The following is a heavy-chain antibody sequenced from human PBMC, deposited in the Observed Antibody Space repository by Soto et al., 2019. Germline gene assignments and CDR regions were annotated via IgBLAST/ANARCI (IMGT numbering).Heavy chain of an antibody. CDR1: GFTFSNAW. Sequence: GGSLRLSCAASGFTFSNAWMSWVRQAPGKGLEWVGRIKSKTDGGTTDYASPVKGRSTISRDDSKNTLYLQMNSLKTEDTAVYYCTTEPYCSSTSCYFRFDYWGQGTLVTVSS. D-gene: IGHD2-2*01. J-gene: IGHJ4*02. V-gene: IGHV3-15*01. CDR2: IKSKTDGGTT. CDR3: TTEPYCSSTSCYFRFDY.